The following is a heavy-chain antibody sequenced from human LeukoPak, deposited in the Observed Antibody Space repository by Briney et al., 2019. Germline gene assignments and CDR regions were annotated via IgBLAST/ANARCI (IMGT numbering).Heavy chain of an antibody. CDR3: AKEAGERRQQQAADY. CDR1: GFIFSTYA. D-gene: IGHD6-13*01. V-gene: IGHV3-23*01. Sequence: GGPLRLSCAASGFIFSTYAMSWVRQAPGKGLEWVSSISGSGGYTFYADSVKGRFTISRDNSKNTLYLQMNSLRAEDTAVYYCAKEAGERRQQQAADYWGQGSLVSVSS. CDR2: ISGSGGYT. J-gene: IGHJ4*02.